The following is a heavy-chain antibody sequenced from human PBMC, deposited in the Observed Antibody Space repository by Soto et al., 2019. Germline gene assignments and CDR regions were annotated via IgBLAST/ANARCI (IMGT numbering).Heavy chain of an antibody. D-gene: IGHD6-13*01. CDR2: ISGTGERT. J-gene: IGHJ1*01. Sequence: EVQLLESGGGLVQPGGSLRLSCAASGLTFNSYSMTWVRQAPGQGLAGVSAISGTGERTYYADSVQGRFTISRDNSMSTVCLQLSSLRAEDTAVYYCASLDGLSAAGTWGNLQHWGQGTLVTFS. CDR1: GLTFNSYS. CDR3: ASLDGLSAAGTWGNLQH. V-gene: IGHV3-23*01.